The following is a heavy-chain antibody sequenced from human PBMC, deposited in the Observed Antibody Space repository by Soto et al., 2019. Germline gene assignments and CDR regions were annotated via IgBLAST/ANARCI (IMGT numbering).Heavy chain of an antibody. CDR1: GFTFSSYG. Sequence: PGGSLRLSCAASGFTFSSYGMHWVRQAPGKGLEWVAVISYDGSNKYYADSVKGRFTISRDNSKNTLYLQMNSLRAEDTAVYYCAKDHYGCDYWGPGTLVTVSS. CDR3: AKDHYGCDY. J-gene: IGHJ4*02. D-gene: IGHD3-10*01. V-gene: IGHV3-30*18. CDR2: ISYDGSNK.